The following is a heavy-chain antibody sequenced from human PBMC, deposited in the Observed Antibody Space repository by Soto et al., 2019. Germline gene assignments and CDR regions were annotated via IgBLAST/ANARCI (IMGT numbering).Heavy chain of an antibody. CDR2: INPSGGST. J-gene: IGHJ5*02. Sequence: ASVKVSCKASGYTFSSYYMHWVRQAPGQGLEWMGIINPSGGSTRYAQKFQGRVTMTRDTSTSTVYMDLSSLRSEDTAVYFCARDSEQTRGRGSTSLKNWLDPCGEGTLVTVYS. CDR3: ARDSEQTRGRGSTSLKNWLDP. D-gene: IGHD2-2*01. CDR1: GYTFSSYY. V-gene: IGHV1-46*01.